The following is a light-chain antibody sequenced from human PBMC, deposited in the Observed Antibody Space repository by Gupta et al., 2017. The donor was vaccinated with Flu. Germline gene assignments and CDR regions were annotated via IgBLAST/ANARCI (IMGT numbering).Light chain of an antibody. CDR3: AAWDDSLSGVV. CDR1: SSNIGSNP. Sequence: QSVLTQPPSASGTPGQRVTISCSGSSSNIGSNPVNWYQQLPGTAHTLLIYSNNQRPSGVPDRFSGSKSGTSASLAISGLQSEDEADYSCAAWDDSLSGVVFGRGTKLTVL. V-gene: IGLV1-44*01. J-gene: IGLJ2*01. CDR2: SNN.